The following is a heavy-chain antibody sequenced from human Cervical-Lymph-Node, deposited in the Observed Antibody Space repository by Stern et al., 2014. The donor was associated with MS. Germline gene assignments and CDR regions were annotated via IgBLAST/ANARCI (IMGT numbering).Heavy chain of an antibody. Sequence: VQLGQSGAEVKKPGESLKISCEASGYLFDDYWIGWVRQMSGRGLELVAIIFPRDSNTRYSPSVQGQVTISADKSISTAYLQWSSLKASDTAMYYWARSPATPSGYDRFDYWGQGALVTVSS. CDR1: GYLFDDYW. D-gene: IGHD5-12*01. J-gene: IGHJ4*02. V-gene: IGHV5-51*03. CDR2: IFPRDSNT. CDR3: ARSPATPSGYDRFDY.